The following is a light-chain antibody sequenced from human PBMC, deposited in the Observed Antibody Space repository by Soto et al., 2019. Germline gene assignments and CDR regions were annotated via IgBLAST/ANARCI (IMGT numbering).Light chain of an antibody. V-gene: IGKV1-39*01. CDR1: QSISSY. CDR3: QQSYNTPTWT. CDR2: AAS. J-gene: IGKJ1*01. Sequence: DIQMTQSPSSLSASVGDRVTITCRASQSISSYLNWYQLKPGKAPKRLIYAASSLQSGVPSRFSGSGSGTDFTLTISSLQPEDFATYYCQQSYNTPTWTFGQGTKVEIK.